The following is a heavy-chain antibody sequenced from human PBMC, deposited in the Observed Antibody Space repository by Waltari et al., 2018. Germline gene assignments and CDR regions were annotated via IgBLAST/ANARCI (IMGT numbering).Heavy chain of an antibody. CDR3: VKDLSYSGGF. CDR1: GFTLSSYW. J-gene: IGHJ4*02. D-gene: IGHD1-26*01. V-gene: IGHV3-74*01. CDR2: INSDGITT. Sequence: EMQLVESGGGLVQPGGSLRLSCVASGFTLSSYWMHWVRQAPEKGLVWVARINSDGITTNYADSVKGRFTISRDNAKNTVYLQMNSLRAEDTALYYCVKDLSYSGGFWGQGTPVTVSS.